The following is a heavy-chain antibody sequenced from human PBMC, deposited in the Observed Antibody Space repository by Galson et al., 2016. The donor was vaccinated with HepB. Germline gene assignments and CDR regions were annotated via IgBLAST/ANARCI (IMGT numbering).Heavy chain of an antibody. V-gene: IGHV3-30*04. J-gene: IGHJ4*02. CDR1: GFTFSNYA. CDR2: ISSDGSNK. Sequence: SLRLSCAASGFTFSNYAMHWVRQAPGKGLVWVAFISSDGSNKYYADSVKGRFTISRDNSKNTLYLQLNSLRVEDTAVFYCARETWTQIYFDYWGQGALVTVSS. CDR3: ARETWTQIYFDY. D-gene: IGHD5-18*01.